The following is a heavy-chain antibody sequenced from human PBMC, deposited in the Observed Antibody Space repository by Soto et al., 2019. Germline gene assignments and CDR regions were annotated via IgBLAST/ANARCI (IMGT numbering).Heavy chain of an antibody. CDR1: GLTFTTYN. D-gene: IGHD3-22*01. Sequence: EVQVVASGGGLVQPGGSLRLSCAVSGLTFTTYNFNWVRQAPGKGLEWIAFINPGSTTRHYADSVKGRFTVSRDNAKNSLYLQMNSLTDADTAVYYCVRAWNANSYGYFSWGQGTLVTVSS. CDR2: INPGSTTR. CDR3: VRAWNANSYGYFS. J-gene: IGHJ5*02. V-gene: IGHV3-48*02.